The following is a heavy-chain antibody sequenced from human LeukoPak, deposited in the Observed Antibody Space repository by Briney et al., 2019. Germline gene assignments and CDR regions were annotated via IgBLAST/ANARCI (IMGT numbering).Heavy chain of an antibody. CDR2: ISYDGSNK. D-gene: IGHD3-16*01. CDR1: GFTFSSYA. J-gene: IGHJ4*02. V-gene: IGHV3-30*04. Sequence: PGRSLRLSCAASGFTFSSYAMHWVRQAPGKGLEWVAVISYDGSNKYYADSVKGRFTISRDNSKNTLYLQMNSLRAEDTAVYYCARDWGFAIWGQGTLVTVSS. CDR3: ARDWGFAI.